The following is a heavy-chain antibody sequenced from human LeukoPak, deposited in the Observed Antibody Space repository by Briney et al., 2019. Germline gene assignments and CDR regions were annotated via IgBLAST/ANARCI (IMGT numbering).Heavy chain of an antibody. CDR3: TKDDDYVEYGYYFDF. CDR1: GFTFSSYA. D-gene: IGHD4-17*01. V-gene: IGHV3-23*01. CDR2: IGSGGSIT. Sequence: PGGSLRLSCAASGFTFSSYAMSWVRQAPGKGLEWVSAIGSGGSITYYADSVKGRFTISKDNTKNTLYLQMNSLRAEDTAVYYCTKDDDYVEYGYYFDFWGQGTLVTVSS. J-gene: IGHJ4*02.